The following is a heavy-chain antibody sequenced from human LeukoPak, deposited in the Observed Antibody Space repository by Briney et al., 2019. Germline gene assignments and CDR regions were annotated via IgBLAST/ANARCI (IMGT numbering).Heavy chain of an antibody. D-gene: IGHD3-22*01. CDR3: ARGPDYYASSGYDPLGY. Sequence: SETLSLTCTVSGYSISSGYYWGWIRQPPGKGLEWIGSIYHSGSTYYNPSLKSRVTISVDTSKNQFSLKLSSVTAADTAVYYCARGPDYYASSGYDPLGYWGQGTLVTVSS. CDR2: IYHSGST. CDR1: GYSISSGYY. V-gene: IGHV4-38-2*02. J-gene: IGHJ4*02.